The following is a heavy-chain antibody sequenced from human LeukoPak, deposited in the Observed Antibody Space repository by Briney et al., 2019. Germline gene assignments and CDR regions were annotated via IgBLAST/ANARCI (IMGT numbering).Heavy chain of an antibody. J-gene: IGHJ3*02. CDR2: ISYDGSNK. CDR3: AREIRISMIAGLGAFDI. CDR1: GFTFSSYA. Sequence: GGSLRLSCAASGFTFSSYAMHWVRQAPGKGLEWVAVISYDGSNKYYADSVKGRFTISRDNSKNTLYLQMNSLRAEDTAVYYCAREIRISMIAGLGAFDIWGQGTMVSVSS. V-gene: IGHV3-30*04. D-gene: IGHD3-22*01.